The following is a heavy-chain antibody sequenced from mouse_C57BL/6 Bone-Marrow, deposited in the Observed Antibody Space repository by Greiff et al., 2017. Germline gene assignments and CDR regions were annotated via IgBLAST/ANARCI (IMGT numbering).Heavy chain of an antibody. J-gene: IGHJ3*01. CDR1: GYTFTSYG. Sequence: QVQLQQSGAELARPGASVKLSCKASGYTFTSYGISWVKQRTGQGLEWIGEIYPRSGNTYYNEKFKGKATLTADKSSSTAYMELRSLTSEDAAVYFWASVCSWFAYWGQGTLVTVSA. V-gene: IGHV1-81*01. CDR3: ASVCSWFAY. CDR2: IYPRSGNT.